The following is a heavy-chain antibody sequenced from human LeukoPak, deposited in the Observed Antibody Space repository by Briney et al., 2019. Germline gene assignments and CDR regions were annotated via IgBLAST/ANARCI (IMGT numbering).Heavy chain of an antibody. CDR3: ARDSVGLVPLLLAY. V-gene: IGHV3-30*04. CDR1: GFTFSSYA. D-gene: IGHD2-21*02. Sequence: GGSLRLSCAASGFTFSSYAMHWVRQAPGKGLEWVAVISYDGSNKYYADSVKGRFTISRDNSKNTLYLQMNSLRAEDTAVYYCARDSVGLVPLLLAYWGQGTLVTVSS. CDR2: ISYDGSNK. J-gene: IGHJ4*02.